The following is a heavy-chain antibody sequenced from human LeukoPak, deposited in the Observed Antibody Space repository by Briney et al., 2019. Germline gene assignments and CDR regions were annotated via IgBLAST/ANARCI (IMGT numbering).Heavy chain of an antibody. CDR2: INHSGST. D-gene: IGHD3-16*02. V-gene: IGHV4-34*01. CDR3: ARWYYDYVWGSYRYPGHFDY. Sequence: PSETLSLTCAVYGGSFSGYYWSWIRQPPGKGLEWIGEINHSGSTNYNPSHKSRVTISVDTSKNQFSLKLSSVTAADTAVYYCARWYYDYVWGSYRYPGHFDYWGQGTLVTVSS. CDR1: GGSFSGYY. J-gene: IGHJ4*02.